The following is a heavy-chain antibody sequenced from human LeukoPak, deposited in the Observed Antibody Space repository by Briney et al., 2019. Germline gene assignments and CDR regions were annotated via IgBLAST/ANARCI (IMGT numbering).Heavy chain of an antibody. D-gene: IGHD3-10*01. CDR3: ARDPSRATMVRGLFYNYGIDV. J-gene: IGHJ6*01. CDR1: GGTFSSYT. CDR2: IIPIFGTA. Sequence: AVNDAFQASGGTFSSYTISWVRQAPGQGLEWMGGIIPIFGTANYAQKFQGRVTITADESTSTAYMELSSLRSEDTAVYYCARDPSRATMVRGLFYNYGIDV. V-gene: IGHV1-69*13.